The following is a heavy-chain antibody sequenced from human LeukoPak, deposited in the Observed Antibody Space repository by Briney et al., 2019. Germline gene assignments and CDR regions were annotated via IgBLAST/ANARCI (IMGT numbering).Heavy chain of an antibody. V-gene: IGHV3-21*01. CDR2: ISFSGGYI. J-gene: IGHJ6*04. Sequence: PGGSLRLSGAASGFTFSSYEMNWVRQAPGKGLEWVSSISFSGGYIYYADSLKGRITISRDNAKNSLYLQMNSLRAEDTAVYYCAELGITMIGGVWGKGTTVTISS. CDR3: AELGITMIGGV. CDR1: GFTFSSYE. D-gene: IGHD3-10*02.